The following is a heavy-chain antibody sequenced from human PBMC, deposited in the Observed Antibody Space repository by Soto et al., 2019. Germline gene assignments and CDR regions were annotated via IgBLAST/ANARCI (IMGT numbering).Heavy chain of an antibody. CDR3: AISSNWDRPFDF. D-gene: IGHD4-4*01. V-gene: IGHV1-3*01. Sequence: ASVKVSCKASGLTFTTYGLHCVRQAPGQGLAWMGWINVGNGDTKYSQEFQGRVTISRDTSANTVYMELTDLRSEDTAIYYCAISSNWDRPFDFWGQGTLVTVSS. CDR1: GLTFTTYG. J-gene: IGHJ4*02. CDR2: INVGNGDT.